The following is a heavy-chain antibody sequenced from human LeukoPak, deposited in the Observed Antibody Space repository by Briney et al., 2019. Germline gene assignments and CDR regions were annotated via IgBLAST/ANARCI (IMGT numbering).Heavy chain of an antibody. CDR1: GGSISSYY. CDR2: IYYSGST. V-gene: IGHV4-59*01. CDR3: ARAVGYYYDSSGPHFDY. Sequence: SETLSLTCTVSGGSISSYYWSWIRQPPGKGLEWIGYIYYSGSTNYNPSLKSRVTISVDTSKNQFSLKLSSVTAVDTAVYYYARAVGYYYDSSGPHFDYWGQGTLVTVSS. D-gene: IGHD3-22*01. J-gene: IGHJ4*02.